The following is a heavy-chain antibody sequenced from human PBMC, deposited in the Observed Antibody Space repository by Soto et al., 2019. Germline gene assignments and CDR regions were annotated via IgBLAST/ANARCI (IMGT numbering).Heavy chain of an antibody. J-gene: IGHJ4*02. V-gene: IGHV4-30-2*01. D-gene: IGHD3-16*01. Sequence: QLQLQESGSGLVKPSQTLSLTCAVSGGSISSGGYSWSWIRQPPGKGLEWIGYIYHSWSTYYNPSLKSRVTISVDRSKNQFSLKLSSVTAADTAVYYCARVLHVGYADYWGQGTLVTVSS. CDR1: GGSISSGGYS. CDR2: IYHSWST. CDR3: ARVLHVGYADY.